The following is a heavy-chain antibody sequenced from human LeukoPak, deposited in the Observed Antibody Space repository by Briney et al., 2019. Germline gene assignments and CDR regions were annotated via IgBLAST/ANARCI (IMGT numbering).Heavy chain of an antibody. CDR3: ARGTATAYYPINWFDP. V-gene: IGHV6-1*01. CDR1: GDSVSSNSAA. J-gene: IGHJ5*02. D-gene: IGHD1-26*01. CDR2: TYYRSKWYN. Sequence: PSQTLSLTCAISGDSVSSNSAAWNWIRQSPSRGLEWLGRTYYRSKWYNDYAVSVKSRITITPDTSKNQFSLQLNSVIPEDTAVYYCARGTATAYYPINWFDPWGQGTLVTVSS.